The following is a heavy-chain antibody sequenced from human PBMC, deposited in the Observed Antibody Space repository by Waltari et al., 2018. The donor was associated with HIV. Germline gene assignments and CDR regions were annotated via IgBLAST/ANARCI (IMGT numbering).Heavy chain of an antibody. CDR3: AKDAAREYYFDY. Sequence: EVQLVESGGGLVQPGRSLRLSCAASGFTFDDYAMHWVRQAPGKGLEWVSGISWNSGSIGYADSVKGRFTISRDNAKNSLYLQMNSLRAEDTALYYCAKDAAREYYFDYWGQGTLVTVSS. J-gene: IGHJ4*02. V-gene: IGHV3-9*01. D-gene: IGHD3-10*01. CDR2: ISWNSGSI. CDR1: GFTFDDYA.